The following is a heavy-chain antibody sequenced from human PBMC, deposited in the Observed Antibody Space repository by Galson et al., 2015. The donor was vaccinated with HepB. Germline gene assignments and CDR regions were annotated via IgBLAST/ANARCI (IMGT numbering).Heavy chain of an antibody. CDR2: ISYDGSNK. Sequence: SLRLSCAASGFTFSSYAMHWVRQAPGKGLEWVAVISYDGSNKYYADSMKGRFTISRDNSKNTLFLQMNSLRAEDTAVYYCAKGEMATPTHFDYWGQGTLVTVSS. CDR3: AKGEMATPTHFDY. V-gene: IGHV3-30-3*01. CDR1: GFTFSSYA. D-gene: IGHD5-24*01. J-gene: IGHJ4*02.